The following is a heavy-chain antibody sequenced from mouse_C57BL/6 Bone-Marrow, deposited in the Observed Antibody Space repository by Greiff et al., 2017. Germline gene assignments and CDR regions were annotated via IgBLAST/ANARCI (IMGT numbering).Heavy chain of an antibody. J-gene: IGHJ3*01. CDR3: TTLGNDGYYPFAY. CDR2: IDPENGDT. V-gene: IGHV14-4*01. CDR1: GFNIKDYY. D-gene: IGHD2-3*01. Sequence: VQLKESGAELVRPGASVKLSCTASGFNIKDYYMHWVKQRPEQGLEWIGWIDPENGDTEYASKFQGKATITADTSSNTAYLQRSSLTSEDTAVYYCTTLGNDGYYPFAYWGQGTLVAVSA.